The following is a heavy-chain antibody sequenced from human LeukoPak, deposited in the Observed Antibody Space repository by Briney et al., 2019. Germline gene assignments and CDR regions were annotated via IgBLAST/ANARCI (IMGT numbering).Heavy chain of an antibody. CDR3: ARDGLYDYGGIGDYYYYYMDV. J-gene: IGHJ6*03. CDR1: GRTFSSCSFS. Sequence: TAQTLFITCTAPGRTFSSCSFSWSCIGQPAGKRLEWTGRIYTSGSTNYNPSLKSRVTISVDTSKNQFSLKLSSVAAADTAVYYCARDGLYDYGGIGDYYYYYMDVWGKGTTVTVSS. CDR2: IYTSGST. D-gene: IGHD4-23*01. V-gene: IGHV4-61*02.